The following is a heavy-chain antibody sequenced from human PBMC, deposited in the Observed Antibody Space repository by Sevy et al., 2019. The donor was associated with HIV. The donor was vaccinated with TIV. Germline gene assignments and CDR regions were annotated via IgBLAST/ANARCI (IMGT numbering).Heavy chain of an antibody. CDR2: INSNGVTT. Sequence: GGSLRLSCAASGFTFSSYAMHWVRQAPGKGLECVAAINSNGVTTYYADSVKGRFTISRDNSKNTLYLQMGSLRAEGMAVDYCARGGAFWSGYTDYWGQGTLVTVSS. J-gene: IGHJ4*02. CDR3: ARGGAFWSGYTDY. V-gene: IGHV3-64*02. CDR1: GFTFSSYA. D-gene: IGHD3-3*01.